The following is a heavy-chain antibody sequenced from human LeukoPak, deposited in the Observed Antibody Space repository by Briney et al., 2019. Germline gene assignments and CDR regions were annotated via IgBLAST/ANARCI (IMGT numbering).Heavy chain of an antibody. J-gene: IGHJ2*01. CDR2: SSAYNGNT. V-gene: IGHV1-18*01. CDR3: ARSRYSSSWYNRYFDL. Sequence: ASVKVSCKASGYTFTSYGISWVRQAPGQGLEWMGWSSAYNGNTNYAQKLQGRVTMTTDTSTSTAYMELRSLRSDDTAVYYCARSRYSSSWYNRYFDLWGRGTLVTVSS. CDR1: GYTFTSYG. D-gene: IGHD6-13*01.